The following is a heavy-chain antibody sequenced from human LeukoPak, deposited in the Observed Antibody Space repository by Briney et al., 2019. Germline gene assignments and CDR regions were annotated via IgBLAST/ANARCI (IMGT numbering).Heavy chain of an antibody. Sequence: SETLSLTCTVSGGSISSYYWSWIRQPPGKGLEWIGYIYYSGSTNYNPSLKSRVTISVDTSKNQFSLKLSSVTAADTAVYYCARVVVDTAVVPHAFDIWGQGTMVTVSS. D-gene: IGHD5-18*01. J-gene: IGHJ3*02. V-gene: IGHV4-59*01. CDR1: GGSISSYY. CDR2: IYYSGST. CDR3: ARVVVDTAVVPHAFDI.